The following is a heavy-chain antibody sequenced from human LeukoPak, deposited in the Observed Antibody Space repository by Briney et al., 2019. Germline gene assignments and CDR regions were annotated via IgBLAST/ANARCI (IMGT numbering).Heavy chain of an antibody. CDR3: AKGIWSGYYEGHLDY. V-gene: IGHV3-23*01. J-gene: IGHJ4*02. CDR2: ISGSGGST. Sequence: GGSLRLSCAASGFTFSSYAMSWVRQAPGKGLEWVSGISGSGGSTYYADSVKGRFTISRDNSKNTLYLQMNSLRAEDTAVFYCAKGIWSGYYEGHLDYWGQGTLVTVSS. CDR1: GFTFSSYA. D-gene: IGHD3-3*01.